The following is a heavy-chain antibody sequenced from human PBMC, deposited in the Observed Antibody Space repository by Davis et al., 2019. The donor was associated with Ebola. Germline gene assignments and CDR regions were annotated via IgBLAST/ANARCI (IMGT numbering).Heavy chain of an antibody. CDR3: ARSAELLDYGVDY. CDR1: GGSISSYY. J-gene: IGHJ4*02. D-gene: IGHD4-17*01. CDR2: IYYSGST. Sequence: SETLSLTCTVSGGSISSYYWSWIRQPPGKGLEWIGYIYYSGSTNYNPSLKSRVTISVDTSKNQFSLKLSSVTAADTAVYYYARSAELLDYGVDYWGQGTLVTVSS. V-gene: IGHV4-59*12.